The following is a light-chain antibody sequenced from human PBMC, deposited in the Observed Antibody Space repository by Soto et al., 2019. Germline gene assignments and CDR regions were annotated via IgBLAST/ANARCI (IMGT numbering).Light chain of an antibody. CDR3: HQYNEWPRGT. J-gene: IGKJ1*01. CDR2: SAS. CDR1: ESISNN. V-gene: IGKV3D-15*01. Sequence: DILMTQSPATVSVSLGDSVSLSCRANESISNNLAWYQQKPGQPPRLLIYSASTRAPGIPARVSGGGSGTQLSLTISILQSEDFALYYCHQYNEWPRGTFGPGTKVGI.